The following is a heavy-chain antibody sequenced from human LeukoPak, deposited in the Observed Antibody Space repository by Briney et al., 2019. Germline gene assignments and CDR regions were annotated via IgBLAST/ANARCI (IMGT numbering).Heavy chain of an antibody. J-gene: IGHJ4*02. CDR3: ARAWGNSLEWLLTPSHYFDY. Sequence: GGSLRLSCEVSGFTFSSYEMNWVRQAPGKGLEWVSYISSSGSSIYYADSVKGRFTISRDNAKNSLYLQMNSLRAEDTAVYYCARAWGNSLEWLLTPSHYFDYWGQGTLVTVSS. D-gene: IGHD3-3*01. CDR1: GFTFSSYE. CDR2: ISSSGSSI. V-gene: IGHV3-48*03.